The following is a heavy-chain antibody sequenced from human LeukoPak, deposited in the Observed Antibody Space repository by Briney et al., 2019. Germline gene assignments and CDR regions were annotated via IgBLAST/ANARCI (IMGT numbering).Heavy chain of an antibody. J-gene: IGHJ4*02. D-gene: IGHD3-10*02. CDR2: ISYDGSNK. V-gene: IGHV3-30*04. CDR1: GFTFSSYA. Sequence: GRSLRLSCAASGFTFSSYAMHWVRQAPGKGLEWVAVISYDGSNKYYADSVKGRFTISRDNSKNTLYLQMSSLRAEDTAVYYCARAQVFGELFYFDYWGQGTLVTVSS. CDR3: ARAQVFGELFYFDY.